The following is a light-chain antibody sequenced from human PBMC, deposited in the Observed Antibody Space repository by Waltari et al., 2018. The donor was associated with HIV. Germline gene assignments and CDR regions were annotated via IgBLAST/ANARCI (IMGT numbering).Light chain of an antibody. CDR2: GAS. CDR3: QQYDVWPLT. CDR1: QGVGLN. V-gene: IGKV3-15*01. J-gene: IGKJ4*01. Sequence: DILLTHSPATLSVSAGVRGTLSCRARQGVGLNLVWYQQRPGQPPRLLVYGASTRASDVSTRVSASGSGTEFTLTIPSVRSEDFATYYWQQYDVWPLTFGAGTNVDLK.